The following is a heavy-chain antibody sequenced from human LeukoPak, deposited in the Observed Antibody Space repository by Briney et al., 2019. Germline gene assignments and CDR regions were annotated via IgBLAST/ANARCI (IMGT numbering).Heavy chain of an antibody. Sequence: GGALRLSCAASGFTFSSYAMSWVRQAPGKGREWVSAISGSGGSTYYADSVKGRFTISRDNSKNTLYLQMNSLRAEDTAVYYCAKAGGGYGDSDYWGQGTLVTVSS. CDR2: ISGSGGST. J-gene: IGHJ4*02. CDR3: AKAGGGYGDSDY. V-gene: IGHV3-23*01. D-gene: IGHD4-17*01. CDR1: GFTFSSYA.